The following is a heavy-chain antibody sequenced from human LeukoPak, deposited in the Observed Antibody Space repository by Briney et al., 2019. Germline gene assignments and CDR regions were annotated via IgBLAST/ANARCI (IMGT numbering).Heavy chain of an antibody. J-gene: IGHJ4*02. Sequence: GGSLRLSCAASGFTFSSYAMSWVRQAPGKGLEWVSAISGCGGSTYYADSVKGRFTISRDNSKNTLYLQMSSLRAEDTAVYYCAKDFDSSGYYFYYFDDWSQGTLVTVSS. D-gene: IGHD3-22*01. CDR3: AKDFDSSGYYFYYFDD. V-gene: IGHV3-23*01. CDR2: ISGCGGST. CDR1: GFTFSSYA.